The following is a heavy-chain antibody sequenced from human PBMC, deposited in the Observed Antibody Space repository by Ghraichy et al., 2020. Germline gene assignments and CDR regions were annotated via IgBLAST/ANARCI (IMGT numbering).Heavy chain of an antibody. CDR3: ARWNTMIFAFDI. CDR1: GFTFSSYG. D-gene: IGHD3-22*01. V-gene: IGHV3-33*01. Sequence: GGSLRLSCAASGFTFSSYGMHWVRQAPGKGLEWVAVIWYDGSNKYYADSVKGRFTISRDNSKNTLYLQMNSLRAEDTAVYYCARWNTMIFAFDIWGQGTMVTVSS. CDR2: IWYDGSNK. J-gene: IGHJ3*02.